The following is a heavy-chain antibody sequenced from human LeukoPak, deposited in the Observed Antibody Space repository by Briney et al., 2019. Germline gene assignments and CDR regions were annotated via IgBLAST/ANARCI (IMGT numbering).Heavy chain of an antibody. CDR1: GFTFSSYE. V-gene: IGHV3-48*03. CDR3: AKDVRYCSGGSCLETRYFANY. Sequence: GGSLRLSCAASGFTFSSYEMNWVRQAPGKGLEWVSYISSSGSTIYYADSVKGRFTISRDNSKNTLYLQMNSLRAEDTAVYYCAKDVRYCSGGSCLETRYFANYWGQGTLVTVSS. CDR2: ISSSGSTI. D-gene: IGHD2-15*01. J-gene: IGHJ4*02.